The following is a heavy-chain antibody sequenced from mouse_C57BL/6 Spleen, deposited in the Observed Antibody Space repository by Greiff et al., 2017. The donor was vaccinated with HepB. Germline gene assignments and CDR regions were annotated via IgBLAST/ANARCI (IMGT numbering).Heavy chain of an antibody. CDR2: INPSNGGT. D-gene: IGHD4-1*01. CDR1: GYTFTSYW. Sequence: VQLQQSGTELVKPGASVKLSCKASGYTFTSYWMHWVKQRPGQGLEWIGNINPSNGGTNYNEKFKSKATLTVDKSSSTAYMQLSSLTSEDAAVYYCARSRQGLTGPFDYWGQGTTLTVSS. V-gene: IGHV1-53*01. CDR3: ARSRQGLTGPFDY. J-gene: IGHJ2*01.